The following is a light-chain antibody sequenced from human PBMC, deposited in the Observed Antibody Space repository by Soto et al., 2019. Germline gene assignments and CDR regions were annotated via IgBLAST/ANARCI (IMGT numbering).Light chain of an antibody. Sequence: DIQMTQSPSSLSASVGDRVTITCRASQSISTYLNWYQQKPGKAPKLLIYAASSLQSGVPSRFSGSGSGTGFTLTISSLQPEDFATYYCQQSYSTLWTFGQGTMVEIK. CDR1: QSISTY. CDR3: QQSYSTLWT. V-gene: IGKV1-39*01. CDR2: AAS. J-gene: IGKJ1*01.